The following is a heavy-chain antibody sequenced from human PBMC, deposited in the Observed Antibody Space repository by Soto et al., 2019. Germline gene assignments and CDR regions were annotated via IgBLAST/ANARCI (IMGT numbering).Heavy chain of an antibody. CDR3: ARDNNWNSGYFDF. Sequence: QLQLQESGPGLVKPSETLSLTCTVSGGSINSSGYYCGWIRQPPGKGLEWIGTIYYSGRTYYNPSLRRRVTLSVDTSENQFALKLSSVTAAHTAVYYWARDNNWNSGYFDFWGHGTLVTVSS. CDR1: GGSINSSGYY. D-gene: IGHD1-7*01. V-gene: IGHV4-39*02. CDR2: IYYSGRT. J-gene: IGHJ4*01.